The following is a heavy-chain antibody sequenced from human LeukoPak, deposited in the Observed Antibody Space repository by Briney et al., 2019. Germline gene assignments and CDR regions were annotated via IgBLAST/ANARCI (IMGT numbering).Heavy chain of an antibody. CDR1: GYSISSGYY. D-gene: IGHD6-13*01. V-gene: IGHV4-38-2*01. CDR2: IYHSGST. Sequence: SETLSLTCAVSGYSISSGYYWGWIRQPPGKGLEWIGSIYHSGSTYYNPSLKSRVTISVDTSKNQFSLKLSSVTAAVTAVYYCARQEIAAAGTYFQHWGQGTLVTVSS. CDR3: ARQEIAAAGTYFQH. J-gene: IGHJ1*01.